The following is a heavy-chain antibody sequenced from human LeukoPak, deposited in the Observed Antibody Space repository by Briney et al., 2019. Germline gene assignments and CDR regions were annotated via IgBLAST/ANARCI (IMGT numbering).Heavy chain of an antibody. CDR3: ARTNRLRSYYYYGMDV. CDR1: GGSISSYY. D-gene: IGHD5-12*01. J-gene: IGHJ6*04. CDR2: IYYSGST. V-gene: IGHV4-59*01. Sequence: SETLSLTCTVSGGSISSYYWSRIRQPPGNGLEWIGYIYYSGSTNYNPSLKSRVTISVDTSKNQFSLKLSSVTAADTAVYYCARTNRLRSYYYYGMDVWGKGTTVTVSS.